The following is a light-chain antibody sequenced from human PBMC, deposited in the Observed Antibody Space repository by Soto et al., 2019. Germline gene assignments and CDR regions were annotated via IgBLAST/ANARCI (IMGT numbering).Light chain of an antibody. J-gene: IGKJ1*01. CDR3: QQYNNWPRT. CDR2: GAS. Sequence: EVVMTQSPVTLSLSPLERSILSCRASQSVSSNLAWYQQKPGQAPRLLIYGASTRATGIPARFSGSGSGTEFTLTISSLQSEDFAVYYCQQYNNWPRTFGQGTKVDIK. V-gene: IGKV3-15*01. CDR1: QSVSSN.